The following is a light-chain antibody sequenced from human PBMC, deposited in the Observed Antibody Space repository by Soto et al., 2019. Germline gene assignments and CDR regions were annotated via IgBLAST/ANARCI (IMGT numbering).Light chain of an antibody. CDR3: QHYNSYSEA. V-gene: IGKV3-15*01. J-gene: IGKJ1*01. CDR1: QSVSSN. Sequence: EIVMTQSPATLSVSPGERAILSCRASQSVSSNLAWYPQKPGQAPRLLIYGACTRATGIPARFSGSGSGTEFTLTISSLQPDDVATDYCQHYNSYSEAFGQGTKVDIK. CDR2: GAC.